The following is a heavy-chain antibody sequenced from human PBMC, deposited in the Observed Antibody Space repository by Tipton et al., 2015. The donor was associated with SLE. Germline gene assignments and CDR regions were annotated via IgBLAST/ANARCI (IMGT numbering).Heavy chain of an antibody. V-gene: IGHV4-4*02. D-gene: IGHD4-17*01. J-gene: IGHJ4*02. CDR3: ARALSSDYYGGSYFDS. CDR1: GGSISSRNW. Sequence: PGLVKPSGTLSLTCAVSGGSISSRNWWSWVRQPPGKGLEWIGEIFYSGSTNSNPSLKRRVTMSVNKSKNQFSLQLSSVTAADTAVYYCARALSSDYYGGSYFDSWGRGTLVTVSS. CDR2: IFYSGST.